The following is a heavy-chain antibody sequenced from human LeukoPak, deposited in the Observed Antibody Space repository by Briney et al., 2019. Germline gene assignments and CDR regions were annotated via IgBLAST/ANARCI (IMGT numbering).Heavy chain of an antibody. CDR3: ASGYSYGAY. D-gene: IGHD5-18*01. CDR2: IGSSSSYT. J-gene: IGHJ4*02. Sequence: GGSLRLPCAASGFTFSDYYMSWIRQAPGKGLEWVSYIGSSSSYTNYADSVKGRFTISRDNAKNSLYLQMNSLRAEDTAVYYCASGYSYGAYWGQGTLVTVSS. CDR1: GFTFSDYY. V-gene: IGHV3-11*03.